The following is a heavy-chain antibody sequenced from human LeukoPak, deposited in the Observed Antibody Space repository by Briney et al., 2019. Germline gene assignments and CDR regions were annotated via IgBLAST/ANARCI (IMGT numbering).Heavy chain of an antibody. V-gene: IGHV4-61*02. J-gene: IGHJ4*02. Sequence: SQTLSLTCTVSGGSISSGSYYWSWIRQPAGKGLEWIGRIYTSGSTNYNPSLKSRVTISVDTSKNQFSLKLSSVTAADTAVYYCARGRYFDWMIFDYWGQGTLVTVSS. CDR2: IYTSGST. CDR3: ARGRYFDWMIFDY. CDR1: GGSISSGSYY. D-gene: IGHD3-9*01.